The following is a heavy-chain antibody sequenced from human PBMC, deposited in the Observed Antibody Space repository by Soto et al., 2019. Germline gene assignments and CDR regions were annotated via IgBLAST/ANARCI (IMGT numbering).Heavy chain of an antibody. J-gene: IGHJ4*02. V-gene: IGHV3-30*15. D-gene: IGHD6-19*01. CDR3: ARANFSSGYSSGLYFFDY. Sequence: SGGSLRLSCAASGFIFSRCAMHWVRQAPGKGLEWVAYLSYDGANKFYADSVKGRFTISRDNSKNTLHLQMSTLTAEDTAVYYCARANFSSGYSSGLYFFDYWGQGTLVTISS. CDR1: GFIFSRCA. CDR2: LSYDGANK.